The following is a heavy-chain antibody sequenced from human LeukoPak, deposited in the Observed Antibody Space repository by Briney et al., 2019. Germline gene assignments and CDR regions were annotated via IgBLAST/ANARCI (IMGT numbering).Heavy chain of an antibody. CDR1: GGSISSYY. CDR3: ARGGVGYNSFFDY. D-gene: IGHD5-24*01. V-gene: IGHV4-59*01. J-gene: IGHJ4*02. Sequence: TSETLSLTCTVSGGSISSYYWSWIRQPPGKGLEWIGYIYYSGSTNYNPSLKSRVTISVDTSKNQFSLKLSSVTAADTAVYYCARGGVGYNSFFDYWGQGTLVTVSS. CDR2: IYYSGST.